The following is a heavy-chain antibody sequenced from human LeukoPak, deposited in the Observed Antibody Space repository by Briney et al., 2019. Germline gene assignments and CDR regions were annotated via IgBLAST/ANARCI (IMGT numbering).Heavy chain of an antibody. J-gene: IGHJ5*02. CDR1: GGSISSHY. D-gene: IGHD6-25*01. V-gene: IGHV4-59*11. CDR3: ARVRDGYRLFDP. CDR2: IYYSGST. Sequence: SETLSLTCTVSGGSISSHYWSWIRPPPGKGLEWIGYIYYSGSTNYNPSLKSRVTISVDTSKNQFSLKLSSVTAADTAVYYCARVRDGYRLFDPWGQGTLVTVSS.